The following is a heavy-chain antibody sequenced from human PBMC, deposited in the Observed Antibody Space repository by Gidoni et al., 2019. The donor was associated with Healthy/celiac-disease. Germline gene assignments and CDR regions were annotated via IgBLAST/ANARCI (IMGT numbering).Heavy chain of an antibody. D-gene: IGHD3-22*01. J-gene: IGHJ2*01. CDR3: ANSNYYDSSGYYYGDWYFDL. V-gene: IGHV4-59*08. CDR1: GGSISSYS. CDR2: IYYSGST. Sequence: QVQLQESGPGLVKPSETLSLTCTVSGGSISSYSWSWIRQPPGKGLEWIGYIYYSGSTNYNPSLKSRVTISVDTSKNQFSLKLSSVTAADTAVYYCANSNYYDSSGYYYGDWYFDLWGRGTLVTVSS.